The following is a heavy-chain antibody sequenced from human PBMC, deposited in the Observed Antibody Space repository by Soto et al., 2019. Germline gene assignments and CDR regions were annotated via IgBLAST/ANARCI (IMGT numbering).Heavy chain of an antibody. D-gene: IGHD3-3*01. J-gene: IGHJ4*02. CDR2: IRNEGGSI. CDR3: VRDRYTMSDSWSAFSSD. CDR1: GFTFSSSP. Sequence: EVQLVQSGGGLVQPGGSLRLSCAASGFTFSSSPMSWVRQVPGKGLEWISAIRNEGGSIYYVDSVKGRFTISRDNSKNTSSLRMKTVRAEDTAIYYGVRDRYTMSDSWSAFSSDWGQGALVIVSS. V-gene: IGHV3-23*04.